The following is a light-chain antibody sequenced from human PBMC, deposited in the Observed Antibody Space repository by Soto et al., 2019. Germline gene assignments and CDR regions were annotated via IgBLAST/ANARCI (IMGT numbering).Light chain of an antibody. CDR1: GANIGAGFD. J-gene: IGLJ3*02. CDR2: GNN. Sequence: QSVLTQPPSVSGAPGQRVTISCTGSGANIGAGFDVHWYQQLPGTAPKLLIYGNNNRPSGVPDRFSGSKSGTSASLAITGLQGEYEADYYCQSYDSYLTWVFGGGTKLTVL. V-gene: IGLV1-40*01. CDR3: QSYDSYLTWV.